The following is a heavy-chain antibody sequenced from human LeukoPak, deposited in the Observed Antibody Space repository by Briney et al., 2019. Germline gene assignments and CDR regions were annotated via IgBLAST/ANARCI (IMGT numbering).Heavy chain of an antibody. CDR2: LNRNSGNT. J-gene: IGHJ4*02. Sequence: SESLSHKACGYTLRLHYIIGVRHATAQAREGRGELNRNSGNTGYAQKFQGRVTMTRNTSISTAYMELSSLRSEDTAVYYCARVPSVPPRGFGDEYDYWGQGTLVTVSS. V-gene: IGHV1-8*01. D-gene: IGHD3-10*01. CDR3: ARVPSVPPRGFGDEYDY. CDR1: GYTLRLHY.